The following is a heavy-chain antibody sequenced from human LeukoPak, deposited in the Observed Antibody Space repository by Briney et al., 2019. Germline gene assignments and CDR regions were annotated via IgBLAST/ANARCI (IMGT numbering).Heavy chain of an antibody. CDR2: IYYSGST. CDR3: ARAGGYLGPYYFDY. Sequence: PSETLSLTCTVSGGSISSGDYYWSWIRQPPGKGLEWIGYIYYSGSTYYNPSLKSRVTISVDTSKNQFSLKLSSVTAADTAVYYCARAGGYLGPYYFDYWGQGTLVTVSS. J-gene: IGHJ4*02. D-gene: IGHD3-22*01. CDR1: GGSISSGDYY. V-gene: IGHV4-30-4*01.